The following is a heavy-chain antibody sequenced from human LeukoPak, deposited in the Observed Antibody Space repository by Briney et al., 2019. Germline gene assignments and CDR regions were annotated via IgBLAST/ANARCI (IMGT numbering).Heavy chain of an antibody. CDR2: ISGTGGGT. CDR3: AKDCAIGVWYGECEVDY. J-gene: IGHJ4*02. V-gene: IGHV3-23*01. CDR1: RFSFSNYA. Sequence: GGSLRLSCAASRFSFSNYAISWVRQAPGKGLEWVSVISGTGGGTYCADSVKGRFTISRDNSKNTLYLQMNSLRAEDTATYYCAKDCAIGVWYGECEVDYWGQGTLVTVSS. D-gene: IGHD3-10*01.